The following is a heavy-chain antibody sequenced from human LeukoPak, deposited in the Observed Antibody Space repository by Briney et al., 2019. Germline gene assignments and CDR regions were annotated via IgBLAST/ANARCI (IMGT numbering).Heavy chain of an antibody. CDR2: INWNGGSI. CDR3: RAPEPFDY. J-gene: IGHJ4*02. CDR1: GLKIDDYG. Sequence: GGRLRLSCAATGLKIDDYGMSWVRQAPGKGLEWVSGINWNGGSIGYADSVKGRFTISRDNAKKSLYLQMNSLRAEDTALYYSRAPEPFDYRGQGTLVTVSS. D-gene: IGHD1-14*01. V-gene: IGHV3-20*04.